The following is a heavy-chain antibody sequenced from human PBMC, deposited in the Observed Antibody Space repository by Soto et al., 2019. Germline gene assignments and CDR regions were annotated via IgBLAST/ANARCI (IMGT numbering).Heavy chain of an antibody. D-gene: IGHD2-15*01. Sequence: SLRLSCAASGFTFSDYYMSWIRQAPGKGLEWVSYISSSGSTIYYADSVKGRFTISRDNAKNSLYLQMNSLRAEDTAVYYCARDIYCSGGSCYPENYYYGMDVWGQGTTVTVSS. CDR2: ISSSGSTI. J-gene: IGHJ6*02. CDR3: ARDIYCSGGSCYPENYYYGMDV. V-gene: IGHV3-11*01. CDR1: GFTFSDYY.